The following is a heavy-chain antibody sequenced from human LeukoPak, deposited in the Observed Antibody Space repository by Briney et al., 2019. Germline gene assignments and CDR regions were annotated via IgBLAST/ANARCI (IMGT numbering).Heavy chain of an antibody. V-gene: IGHV4-34*01. CDR1: GFTFSSYW. CDR2: INHSGST. J-gene: IGHJ4*02. CDR3: ARGGGSGWNFDY. Sequence: GSLRLSCAASGFTFSSYWMSWVRQPPGKGLEWIGEINHSGSTNYNPSLKSRVTISVDTSKNQFSLKLSSVTAADTAVYYCARGGGSGWNFDYWGQGTLVTVSS. D-gene: IGHD6-19*01.